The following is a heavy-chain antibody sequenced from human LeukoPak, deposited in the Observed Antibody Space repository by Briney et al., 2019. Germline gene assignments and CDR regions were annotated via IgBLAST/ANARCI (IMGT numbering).Heavy chain of an antibody. CDR3: ARGRPKGGYGGNSGYRSGYFDY. D-gene: IGHD4-23*01. CDR2: INHSGST. Sequence: SETLSLTCAVYGGSFSGYYWSWIRQPPGKGLEWIGEINHSGSTNYNPSLKSRVTISVDTSKNQFSLKLSSVTAADTAVYYCARGRPKGGYGGNSGYRSGYFDYWGQGTLVTVSS. J-gene: IGHJ4*02. V-gene: IGHV4-34*01. CDR1: GGSFSGYY.